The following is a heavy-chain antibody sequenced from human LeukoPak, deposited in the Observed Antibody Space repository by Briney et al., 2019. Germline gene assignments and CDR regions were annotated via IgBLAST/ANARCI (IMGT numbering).Heavy chain of an antibody. CDR1: GGSISSYY. CDR2: IYYSGST. V-gene: IGHV4-59*12. J-gene: IGHJ4*02. Sequence: PSETLSLTCTVSGGSISSYYWSWIRQPPGKGLEWIGYIYYSGSTNYNPSLKSRVTISVDTSKNQFSLKLSSVTAADTAVYYCARRRGVTTSLGYWGQGTLVTVSS. CDR3: ARRRGVTTSLGY. D-gene: IGHD4-17*01.